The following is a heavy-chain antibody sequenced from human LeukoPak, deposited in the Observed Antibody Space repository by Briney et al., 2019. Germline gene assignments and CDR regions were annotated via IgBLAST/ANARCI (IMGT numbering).Heavy chain of an antibody. Sequence: GGSLRLSCAASGFTFSSYSMNWVRQAPGKGLEWVSYIDTSGSPIYYADSVKGRFTISRDNAKNSLYLQMNSLRADDTAVYYWARGPPLFDPWGQGALVTVSS. CDR3: ARGPPLFDP. CDR1: GFTFSSYS. CDR2: IDTSGSPI. J-gene: IGHJ5*02. V-gene: IGHV3-48*01.